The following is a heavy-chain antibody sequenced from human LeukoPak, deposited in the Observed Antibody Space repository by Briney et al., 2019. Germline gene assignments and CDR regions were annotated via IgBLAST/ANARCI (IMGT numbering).Heavy chain of an antibody. V-gene: IGHV4-59*01. D-gene: IGHD1-26*01. CDR3: ARDSGATDAFDI. J-gene: IGHJ3*02. Sequence: SETLSLTCTVSGGSISSYYWSWIRQPPGKGLEWIGYIYYSGSTNYNPSLKSQVTISVDTSKNQFPLKLSSVTAADTAVYYCARDSGATDAFDIWGQGTMVTVSS. CDR1: GGSISSYY. CDR2: IYYSGST.